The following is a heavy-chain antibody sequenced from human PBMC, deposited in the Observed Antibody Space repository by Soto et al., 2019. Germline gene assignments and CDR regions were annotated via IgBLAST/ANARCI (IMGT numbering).Heavy chain of an antibody. CDR2: ISAYNGNT. Sequence: ASVKVSCKASGYTFTSYGISWVRQAPGQGLEWMGWISAYNGNTNYAQKLQGRVTMTTDTSTSTAYMELRSLRSDDTAVYYCARGGNYYGSGRFYYYYYYMDVWGKGTTVTVSS. D-gene: IGHD3-10*01. V-gene: IGHV1-18*01. CDR1: GYTFTSYG. J-gene: IGHJ6*03. CDR3: ARGGNYYGSGRFYYYYYYMDV.